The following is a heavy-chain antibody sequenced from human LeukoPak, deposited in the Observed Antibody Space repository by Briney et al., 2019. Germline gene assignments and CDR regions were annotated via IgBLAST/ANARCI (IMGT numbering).Heavy chain of an antibody. CDR1: GYTFTGHH. CDR2: IKPDSGDT. CDR3: ARAREESTGNYDAFDI. Sequence: GASVKVCCKASGYTFTGHHMHWVRQAPGQELEWMGWIKPDSGDTNYAQRFHGRVTMTRENSITTAYMELSRVRYDDTAVYYCARAREESTGNYDAFDIWGQGTMVTVSS. D-gene: IGHD1-1*01. V-gene: IGHV1-2*02. J-gene: IGHJ3*02.